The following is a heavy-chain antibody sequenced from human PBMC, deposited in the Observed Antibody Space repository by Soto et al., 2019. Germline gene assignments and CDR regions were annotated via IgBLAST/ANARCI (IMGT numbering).Heavy chain of an antibody. D-gene: IGHD3-10*01. J-gene: IGHJ6*02. CDR3: ARAQGPMVRGRMDV. CDR2: ISYDGSNK. V-gene: IGHV3-30-3*01. CDR1: GFTFSSYA. Sequence: QVQLVESGGGVVQPGRSLRLSCAASGFTFSSYAMHWVRQAPGKGLEWVAVISYDGSNKYYADSVKGRFTISRDNSKNTRYLKMNSLRAEDTAVYYCARAQGPMVRGRMDVWGQGTTVTVSS.